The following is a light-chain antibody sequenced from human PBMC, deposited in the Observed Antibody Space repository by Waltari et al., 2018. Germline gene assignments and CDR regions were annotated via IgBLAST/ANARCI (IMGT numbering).Light chain of an antibody. CDR2: GAS. CDR3: QKYEALPAT. CDR1: QSVGRY. V-gene: IGKV3-20*01. Sequence: IVFTQSPGTLSFSPGERATPSCRASQSVGRYLAWYQQKPGQAPRLLIYGASTRATGIPDRFSGSGSGTDFSLIISRLEPEDFAVYFCQKYEALPATFGQGTKVEIK. J-gene: IGKJ1*01.